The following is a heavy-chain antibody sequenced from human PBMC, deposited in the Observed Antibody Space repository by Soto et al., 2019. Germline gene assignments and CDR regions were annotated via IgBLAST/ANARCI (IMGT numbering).Heavy chain of an antibody. V-gene: IGHV3-23*01. J-gene: IGHJ4*02. CDR1: GLTLYSYV. CDR2: ISGGST. CDR3: AKGWGDY. Sequence: DVQLLESGGDLVQPGGSPRLSCAASGLTLYSYVMSWVRQAPGKGLEWVSGISGGSTYYSDSVKGRFTISRDNSKNTLFLQMNSLRAEDTAAYYCAKGWGDYWGQGTLVTVSS. D-gene: IGHD3-16*01.